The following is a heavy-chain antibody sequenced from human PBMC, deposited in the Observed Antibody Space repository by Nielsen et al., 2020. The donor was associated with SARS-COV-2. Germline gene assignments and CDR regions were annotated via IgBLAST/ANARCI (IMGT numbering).Heavy chain of an antibody. CDR3: ARDLWGVGDYAGCYFDY. D-gene: IGHD4-17*01. V-gene: IGHV3-9*01. CDR2: ISWNSGSI. J-gene: IGHJ4*02. CDR1: GFTFDDYA. Sequence: SLKISCAASGFTFDDYAMHWVRQAPGKGLEWVSGISWNSGSIGYADSVKGRFTISRDNAKNSLYLQMNSLRAEDTAVYYCARDLWGVGDYAGCYFDYWGQGTLVTVSS.